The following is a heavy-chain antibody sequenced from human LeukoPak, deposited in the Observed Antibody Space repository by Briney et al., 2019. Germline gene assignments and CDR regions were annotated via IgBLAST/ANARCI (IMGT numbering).Heavy chain of an antibody. J-gene: IGHJ4*02. CDR1: GFTFGTYG. V-gene: IGHV3-30*02. Sequence: GGSLRLSCAASGFTFGTYGMHWVRQAPGKGLEWVAFIRYDGSEKYSTDSVKGRFTISRDNSKNTLYLRMNSLTAEDTAVYYCAKDRSYHYFDYWGQGTLVTVSS. CDR2: IRYDGSEK. D-gene: IGHD5-18*01. CDR3: AKDRSYHYFDY.